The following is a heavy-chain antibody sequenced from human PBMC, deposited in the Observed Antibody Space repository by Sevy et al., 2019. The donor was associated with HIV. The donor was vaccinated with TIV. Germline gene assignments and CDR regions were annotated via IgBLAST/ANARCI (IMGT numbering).Heavy chain of an antibody. CDR1: GFTFSSSA. D-gene: IGHD3-16*01. Sequence: ASVKVSCKTSGFTFSSSAVQWVRQVRGQRLEWIGWIVVGSDVTNYAQNFQERVTISRDVSTKTVYMDPTSLRSEDTAVYYCAAEDMTTFGGHLRVFDIWGQGTMVTVSS. CDR3: AAEDMTTFGGHLRVFDI. CDR2: IVVGSDVT. V-gene: IGHV1-58*01. J-gene: IGHJ3*02.